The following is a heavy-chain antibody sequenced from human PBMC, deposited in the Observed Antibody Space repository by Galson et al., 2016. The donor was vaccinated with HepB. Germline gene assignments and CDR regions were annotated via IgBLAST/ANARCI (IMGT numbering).Heavy chain of an antibody. V-gene: IGHV4-38-2*02. CDR2: IYHSGTT. CDR3: ARDMEAAAGSLDVDY. J-gene: IGHJ4*02. CDR1: GYSISSGYY. D-gene: IGHD6-13*01. Sequence: SETLSLTCTVSGYSISSGYYWVWIRQPPGKDLEWLGSIYHSGTTYYNPSLKSRVTLSLDTSKNQSSLNLSSVTAADTAVYYCARDMEAAAGSLDVDYWGQGALVTVSS.